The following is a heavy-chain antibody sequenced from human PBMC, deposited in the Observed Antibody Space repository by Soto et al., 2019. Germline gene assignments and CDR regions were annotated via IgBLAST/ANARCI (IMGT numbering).Heavy chain of an antibody. CDR3: ARRPQDCSGGSCYLYFHH. CDR2: IYYSGST. D-gene: IGHD2-15*01. CDR1: GGSISSGDYY. V-gene: IGHV4-30-4*01. J-gene: IGHJ1*01. Sequence: QVQLQESGPGLVKPSQTLSLTCTVSGGSISSGDYYWSWIRQPPGKGLEWIGYIYYSGSTYYNPSLKSRVTISVDTSKNQFSLKLSSVTAADTAVYYCARRPQDCSGGSCYLYFHHWGQGTLVTVSS.